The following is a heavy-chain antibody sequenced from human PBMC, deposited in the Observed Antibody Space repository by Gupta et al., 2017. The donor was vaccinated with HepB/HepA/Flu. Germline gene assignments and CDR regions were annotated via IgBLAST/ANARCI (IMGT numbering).Heavy chain of an antibody. CDR1: GGSISSSSYY. CDR3: ARHGYDFWSGYLGY. CDR2: IYYSGST. D-gene: IGHD3-3*01. J-gene: IGHJ4*02. Sequence: QLQLQESGPGLVKPSETLSLTCTVSGGSISSSSYYWGWIRQPPGKGLEWIGSIYYSGSTYYNPSLKSRVTISVDTSKNQFSLKLSSVTAADTAVYYCARHGYDFWSGYLGYWGQGTLVTVSA. V-gene: IGHV4-39*01.